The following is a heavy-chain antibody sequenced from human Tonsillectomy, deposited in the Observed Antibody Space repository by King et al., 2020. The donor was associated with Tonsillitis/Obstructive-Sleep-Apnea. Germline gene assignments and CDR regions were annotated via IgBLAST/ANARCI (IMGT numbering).Heavy chain of an antibody. CDR3: ARGRGRVVVVPVYNWFDP. V-gene: IGHV4-34*01. CDR2: ISHSGGT. Sequence: VQLQQWGAGLLKPSETLSLTCGAYGGSFSGYYWTWIRQPPGKGLEWIGEISHSGGTNYNPSLESRVTTSMYTSKNRLSLRLNAVTAADTAVYYCARGRGRVVVVPVYNWFDPWGQGTLVTVSS. J-gene: IGHJ5*02. CDR1: GGSFSGYY. D-gene: IGHD2-2*01.